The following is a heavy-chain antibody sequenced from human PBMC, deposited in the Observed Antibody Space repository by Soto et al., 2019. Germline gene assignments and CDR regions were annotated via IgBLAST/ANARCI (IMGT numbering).Heavy chain of an antibody. CDR3: AEATDGYNFYYFDY. J-gene: IGHJ4*02. Sequence: GAHVKVPAKPFGGTFSSFVFSWVGQAPGQGLEWMGGIIPIFGTANYAQKFQGRVTITADESTSTAYMELSSLRSEDTAVYYCAEATDGYNFYYFDYWGQGTLVTVSS. CDR1: GGTFSSFV. D-gene: IGHD5-12*01. V-gene: IGHV1-69*01. CDR2: IIPIFGTA.